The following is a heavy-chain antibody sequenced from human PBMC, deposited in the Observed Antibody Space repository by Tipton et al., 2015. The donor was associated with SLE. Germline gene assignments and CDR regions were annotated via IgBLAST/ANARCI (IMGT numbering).Heavy chain of an antibody. CDR2: IYYSGST. CDR1: GGSISSYY. D-gene: IGHD3-16*01. J-gene: IGHJ3*02. CDR3: ARDDGGAFGM. Sequence: TLSLTCTVSGGSISSYYWSWIRQPPGKGLEWIGYIYYSGSTNYNPSLKSRVTISVDTSKNQFSLKLSSVTAADTAVYYCARDDGGAFGMWGQGTMVTVSS. V-gene: IGHV4-59*01.